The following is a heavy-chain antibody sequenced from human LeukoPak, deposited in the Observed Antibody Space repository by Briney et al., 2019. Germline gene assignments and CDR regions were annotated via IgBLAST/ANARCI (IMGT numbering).Heavy chain of an antibody. CDR1: GFNFDDYA. CDR2: ISGDGGIT. J-gene: IGHJ4*02. V-gene: IGHV3-43*02. CDR3: AKPQHYGRGDFDY. D-gene: IGHD3-10*01. Sequence: GGSLRLSCAASGFNFDDYAMDWVRQAPGRGLEWVSLISGDGGITYYADFVKGRFTISRDNSKNSLYLQMNSLRTEDTALYYCAKPQHYGRGDFDYWGQGTLATVSS.